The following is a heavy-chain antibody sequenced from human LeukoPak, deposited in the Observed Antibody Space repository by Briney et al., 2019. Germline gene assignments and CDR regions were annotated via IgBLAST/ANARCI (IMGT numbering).Heavy chain of an antibody. Sequence: ASVKVSCKASGYTFTSYDINWVRQATGQGLEWMGWMNPNSGNTGYAQKFQGRVTMTRNTSISTAYMELSSLRSEDTAVYFCARKGPANYYYYYMDVWGRGTTVTVSS. CDR1: GYTFTSYD. J-gene: IGHJ6*03. V-gene: IGHV1-8*01. CDR3: ARKGPANYYYYYMDV. D-gene: IGHD2-2*01. CDR2: MNPNSGNT.